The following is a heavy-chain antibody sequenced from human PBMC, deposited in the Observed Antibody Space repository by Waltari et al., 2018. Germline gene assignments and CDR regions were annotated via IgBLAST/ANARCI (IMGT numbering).Heavy chain of an antibody. CDR1: GGSISSGSYY. V-gene: IGHV4-61*02. D-gene: IGHD6-6*01. Sequence: QVQLQESGPGLVKPSQTLSLTCTVPGGSISSGSYYWSWIRQPAGKGLEWIGRIYTSGSTNYNPYRKSRVTISVDTSKNQFSRKLSSVTAADTAVYYCARDVRDSSSHYYFDYWGQGTLVTVSS. CDR2: IYTSGST. J-gene: IGHJ4*02. CDR3: ARDVRDSSSHYYFDY.